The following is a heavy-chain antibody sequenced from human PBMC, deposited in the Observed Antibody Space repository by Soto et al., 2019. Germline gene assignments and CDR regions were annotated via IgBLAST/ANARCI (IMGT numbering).Heavy chain of an antibody. CDR1: GGSISSSSYY. Sequence: PSETLSLTCTVSGGSISSSSYYWGWIRQPPGKGLEWIGSIYYSGSTYYNPSLKSRVTISVDTSKNQFSLKLSSVTAADTAVYYCARHARDAGDYWGQGTLVTVSS. V-gene: IGHV4-39*01. J-gene: IGHJ4*02. CDR3: ARHARDAGDY. CDR2: IYYSGST. D-gene: IGHD6-13*01.